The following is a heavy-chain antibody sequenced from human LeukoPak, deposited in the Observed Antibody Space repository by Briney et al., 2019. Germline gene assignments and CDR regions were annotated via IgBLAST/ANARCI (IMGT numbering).Heavy chain of an antibody. CDR2: INPSGGST. J-gene: IGHJ4*02. CDR1: GYTFTGYY. CDR3: ARDGGYRTVTPDEVGIDY. V-gene: IGHV1-46*01. D-gene: IGHD1-26*01. Sequence: RASVKVSCKASGYTFTGYYIHWVRQAPGQGLEWMGIINPSGGSTSYAQKFQGRVTMTRDTSTSTVYMELSSLRSEDTAVYYCARDGGYRTVTPDEVGIDYWGQGTLVTVSS.